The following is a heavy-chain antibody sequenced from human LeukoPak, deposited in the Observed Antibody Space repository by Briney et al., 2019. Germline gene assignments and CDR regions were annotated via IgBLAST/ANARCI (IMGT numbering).Heavy chain of an antibody. CDR3: THYYDGSGYYGAFDS. CDR2: IKSKSDGGTT. D-gene: IGHD3-22*01. Sequence: GGSLRLSCAASGFTFSNAWMNWVRQAPGKGLEWVGRIKSKSDGGTTDYAAPVKDRFTISRDDSKNTLYLQMNSLKTEDTAVYYCTHYYDGSGYYGAFDSWGQGTMVTVSS. CDR1: GFTFSNAW. V-gene: IGHV3-15*01. J-gene: IGHJ3*02.